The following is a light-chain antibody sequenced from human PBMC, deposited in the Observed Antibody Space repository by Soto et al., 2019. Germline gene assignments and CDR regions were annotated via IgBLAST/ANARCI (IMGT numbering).Light chain of an antibody. J-gene: IGLJ2*01. CDR3: SSYTTTNTVV. V-gene: IGLV2-14*01. CDR1: GSGVGVFNR. CDR2: DVS. Sequence: QSALTQPASVSGSPGQSITISCTGTGSGVGVFNRVSWYQQHPGKAPKFMIYDVSNRPSGVSDRFSGSKSGNTASLTISGLQAEDDADYYCSSYTTTNTVVFGGGTKLTVL.